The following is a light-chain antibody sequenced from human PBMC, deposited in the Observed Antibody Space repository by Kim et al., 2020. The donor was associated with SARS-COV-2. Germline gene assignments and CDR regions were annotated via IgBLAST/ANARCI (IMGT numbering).Light chain of an antibody. Sequence: SYELTQPPSVSVAPGKTARITCGGNNIGSKSVHWYQQKPGQAPVLVIYYDSDRPSGIPERFSGSNSGNTATLTISRDEAGDEADYFCLVWDSSSDHPVFG. V-gene: IGLV3-21*04. CDR1: NIGSKS. J-gene: IGLJ3*02. CDR3: LVWDSSSDHPV. CDR2: YDS.